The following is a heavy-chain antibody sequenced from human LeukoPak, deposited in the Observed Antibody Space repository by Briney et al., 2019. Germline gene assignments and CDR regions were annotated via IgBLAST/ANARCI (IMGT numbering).Heavy chain of an antibody. Sequence: GGSLRLSCAASGFTVSSNYMSWVRQAPGKGLEWVSVIYSGGSPYYADSVKGRFTISRDNSKNTLYLQMNSLRAEDTAVYYCARVDTAMEYYYGMDVWGQGTTVTVSS. D-gene: IGHD5-18*01. CDR1: GFTVSSNY. CDR2: IYSGGSP. V-gene: IGHV3-66*02. CDR3: ARVDTAMEYYYGMDV. J-gene: IGHJ6*02.